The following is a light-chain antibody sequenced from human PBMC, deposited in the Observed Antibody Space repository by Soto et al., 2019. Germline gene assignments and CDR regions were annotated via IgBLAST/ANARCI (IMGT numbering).Light chain of an antibody. V-gene: IGKV1-5*03. CDR3: QQYSSFSRT. J-gene: IGKJ1*01. CDR1: QPIRFW. CDR2: KAS. Sequence: DIQMTQSPSTLSASVGDRVTITCRASQPIRFWLAWYQQKPGKAPKIMIYKASTLETGVPSRFSGSGSGTEFTLTISSLHPDDFATYYCQQYSSFSRTFGQGTKVEIK.